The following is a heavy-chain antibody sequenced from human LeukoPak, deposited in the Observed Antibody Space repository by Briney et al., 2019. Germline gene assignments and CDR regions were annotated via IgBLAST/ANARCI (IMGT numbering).Heavy chain of an antibody. CDR1: GFTFSSYA. D-gene: IGHD1-26*01. J-gene: IGHJ4*02. V-gene: IGHV3-21*01. Sequence: PGGSLRLSCAASGFTFSSYAMSWVRQAPGKGLEWVSSISSSSSYIYYADSVKGRFTISRDNAKNSLYLQMNSLRAEDTAVYYCARDISGSYSGGADYWGQGTLVTVSS. CDR3: ARDISGSYSGGADY. CDR2: ISSSSSYI.